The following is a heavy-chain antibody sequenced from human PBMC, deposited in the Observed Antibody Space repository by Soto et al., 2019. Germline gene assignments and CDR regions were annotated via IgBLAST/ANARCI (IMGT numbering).Heavy chain of an antibody. Sequence: QVQLVQSGAEVKKPGASVKVSCKASGYIFTSYHIHWVRQTPGQGLEWMGVIRPTGGGTSFAQKFQGRVTMTRDRSTSTVYMELSNLRSEDTAVYYCARAFATGTTPGDYWGQGNLVTVSS. D-gene: IGHD1-1*01. V-gene: IGHV1-46*03. CDR2: IRPTGGGT. J-gene: IGHJ4*02. CDR1: GYIFTSYH. CDR3: ARAFATGTTPGDY.